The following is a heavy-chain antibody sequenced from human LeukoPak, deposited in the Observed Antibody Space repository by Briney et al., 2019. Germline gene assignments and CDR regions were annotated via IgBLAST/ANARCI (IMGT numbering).Heavy chain of an antibody. J-gene: IGHJ4*02. D-gene: IGHD2-15*01. CDR2: INPKAGDT. CDR3: ARENRCSDTSCENDY. Sequence: ASVKVSCKASGYTFSDYFMFWVRQVPGHGLEWMGYINPKAGDTNYEQKFQGRVTMTRDTSISTAYMELSRLRSDDTAVYYCARENRCSDTSCENDYWGQGTLVTVSS. CDR1: GYTFSDYF. V-gene: IGHV1-2*02.